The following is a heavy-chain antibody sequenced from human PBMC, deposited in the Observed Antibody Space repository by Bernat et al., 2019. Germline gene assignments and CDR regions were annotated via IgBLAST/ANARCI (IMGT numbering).Heavy chain of an antibody. V-gene: IGHV3-30-3*01. J-gene: IGHJ4*02. CDR2: ISYDGSNK. CDR1: GFTFSSYA. CDR3: VKEWDNWNLI. Sequence: QVQLVESGGGVVQPGRSLRLSCAASGFTFSSYAMHWVRQAPGKGLEWVAVISYDGSNKYYADSVKGRFTISRDNSKNTLYLQMNSLRAEDTAVYYCVKEWDNWNLIWGQGTLVTVSS. D-gene: IGHD1-7*01.